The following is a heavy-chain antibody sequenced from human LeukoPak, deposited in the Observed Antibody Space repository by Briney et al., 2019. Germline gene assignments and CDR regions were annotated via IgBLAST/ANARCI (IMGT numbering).Heavy chain of an antibody. CDR1: GYTLTELS. CDR2: FDPEDGET. D-gene: IGHD5-12*01. CDR3: ATDPRHSGYDYRDS. J-gene: IGHJ4*02. Sequence: ASVKVSCKVSGYTLTELSMHWVRQAPGKGLEWVGGFDPEDGETIYAQKFQGRVTMTEDTSTDTAYMELSSLRSEDTAVYYCATDPRHSGYDYRDSWGQGTLVTVSS. V-gene: IGHV1-24*01.